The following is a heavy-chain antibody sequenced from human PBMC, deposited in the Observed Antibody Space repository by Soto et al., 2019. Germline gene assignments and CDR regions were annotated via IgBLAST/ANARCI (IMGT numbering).Heavy chain of an antibody. CDR3: ARDRGRGYCTGGLCYLGLDH. CDR2: VHTGF. Sequence: GGALRLSCEASGFPFIDYYMGWIRQAPGRGLEWVSYVHTGFFADSVKGRFSISRDNSANRLYLQMTNLRPEDTAIYYCARDRGRGYCTGGLCYLGLDHWGQGNPVTVSS. D-gene: IGHD2-8*02. CDR1: GFPFIDYY. V-gene: IGHV3-66*03. J-gene: IGHJ4*02.